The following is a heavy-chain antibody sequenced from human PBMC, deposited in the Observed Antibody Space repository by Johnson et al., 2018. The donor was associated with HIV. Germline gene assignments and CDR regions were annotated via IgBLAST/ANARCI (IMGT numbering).Heavy chain of an antibody. Sequence: QVQLLESGGGVVQPGRSLRLSCVASGFTFSSSGMHWVRQAPGKGLEWVAVISYDGSNKYYADSVKGRFTISRDNAKNSLYLQMNSLRAEDTAVYYCARVHYDYAPAPTFDIWGQGTMVNVSS. J-gene: IGHJ3*02. CDR3: ARVHYDYAPAPTFDI. V-gene: IGHV3-30*03. CDR2: ISYDGSNK. D-gene: IGHD3-16*01. CDR1: GFTFSSSG.